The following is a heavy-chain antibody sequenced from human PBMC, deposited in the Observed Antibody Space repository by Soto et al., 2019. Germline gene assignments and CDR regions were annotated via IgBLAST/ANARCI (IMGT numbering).Heavy chain of an antibody. J-gene: IGHJ4*02. CDR1: GFTFSSYG. Sequence: QVQLVESGGGVVQPGRSLRLSCAASGFTFSSYGMHWVRQAPGKGLEWVAVIWYDGSNKYYADSVKGRFTISRDNSKNTLYLQMNSLRAEDTAVYYCARDPPFGGIAVDRGGDYWGQGTLVTVSS. V-gene: IGHV3-33*01. CDR3: ARDPPFGGIAVDRGGDY. CDR2: IWYDGSNK. D-gene: IGHD6-19*01.